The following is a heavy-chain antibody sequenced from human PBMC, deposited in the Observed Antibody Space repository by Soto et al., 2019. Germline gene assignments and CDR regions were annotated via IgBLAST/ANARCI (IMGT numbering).Heavy chain of an antibody. CDR3: ARERAYVWGSYRPLDAFDI. CDR1: GYTFTSYY. D-gene: IGHD3-16*02. V-gene: IGHV1-46*01. J-gene: IGHJ3*02. Sequence: ASVKVSCKASGYTFTSYYMHWVRQAPGQGLEWMGIINPSGGSTSYAQKFQGRVTMTRDTSTSTVYMELSSLRSEDTAVYYCARERAYVWGSYRPLDAFDIWGQGTMVTVSS. CDR2: INPSGGST.